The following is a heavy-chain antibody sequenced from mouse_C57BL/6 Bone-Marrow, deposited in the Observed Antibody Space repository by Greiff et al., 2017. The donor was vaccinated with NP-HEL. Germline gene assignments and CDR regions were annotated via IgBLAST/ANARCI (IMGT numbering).Heavy chain of an antibody. J-gene: IGHJ1*03. D-gene: IGHD2-2*01. CDR2: IYHGSGGT. CDR1: GYTFTSYW. Sequence: QVHLQQPGAGLVKPGASVKMSCKASGYTFTSYWITWVKQRPGQGLEWIGAIYHGSGGTNSNEKFTSKATLTVYTSSRQAYMQLNRLTSEDSAVYYCARDYMVTTRGYVDVWGTGTTLTVSS. V-gene: IGHV1-55*01. CDR3: ARDYMVTTRGYVDV.